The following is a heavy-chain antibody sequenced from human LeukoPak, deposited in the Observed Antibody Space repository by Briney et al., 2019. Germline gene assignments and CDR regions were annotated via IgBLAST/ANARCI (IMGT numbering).Heavy chain of an antibody. V-gene: IGHV1-2*02. Sequence: ASVKVSCKASGYTFTDYYLHWVRQAPGQGLEWMGWINPNSGDTKYAQKFQGRVTVTRDTSISTAYMELSRLIFDDTAVYYCARGRSDFWSGLNWFDPWGQGTLVTVSS. CDR3: ARGRSDFWSGLNWFDP. J-gene: IGHJ5*02. CDR1: GYTFTDYY. D-gene: IGHD3-3*01. CDR2: INPNSGDT.